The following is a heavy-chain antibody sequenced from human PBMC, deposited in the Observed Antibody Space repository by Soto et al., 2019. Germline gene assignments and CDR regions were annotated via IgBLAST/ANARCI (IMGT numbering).Heavy chain of an antibody. V-gene: IGHV4-39*01. CDR3: ARRPKRGSYSWCFDY. D-gene: IGHD1-26*01. J-gene: IGHJ4*02. CDR1: GGSITSNAYY. CDR2: IYYSGSA. Sequence: QLQLQESGPGLVKPSETLSLTCTVSGGSITSNAYYWGWIRQPPGKGLEWHGYIYYSGSASYNPSLKSRGTMSVDTSKNQFSLKLSSVTAADTAVYYCARRPKRGSYSWCFDYWGQGTLVTVSS.